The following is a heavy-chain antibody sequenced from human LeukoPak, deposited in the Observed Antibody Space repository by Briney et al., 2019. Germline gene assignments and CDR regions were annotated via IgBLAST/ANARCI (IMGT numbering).Heavy chain of an antibody. Sequence: TGGSLRLFCAASGFTFRRYWMHWPRQAPGKGLVWVSRINSDVSSTSYADSVKGRFTISRDNAKNTLYLQMKSLRAEDTAVYYCVYSYGYSYFDHWGQGTLVTVSS. CDR3: VYSYGYSYFDH. V-gene: IGHV3-74*01. CDR2: INSDVSST. J-gene: IGHJ4*02. CDR1: GFTFRRYW. D-gene: IGHD5-18*01.